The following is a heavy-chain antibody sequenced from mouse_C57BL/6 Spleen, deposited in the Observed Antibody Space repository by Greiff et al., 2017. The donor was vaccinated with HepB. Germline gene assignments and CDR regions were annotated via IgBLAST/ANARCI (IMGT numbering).Heavy chain of an antibody. Sequence: LVESGAELVRPGTSVKVSCKASGYAFTNYLIEWVKQRPGQGLEWIGVINPGSGGTNYNEKFKGKATLTADKSSSTAYMQLSSLTSEDSAVYFCARRGSSFDYWGQGTTLTVSS. D-gene: IGHD1-1*01. CDR1: GYAFTNYL. V-gene: IGHV1-54*01. J-gene: IGHJ2*01. CDR3: ARRGSSFDY. CDR2: INPGSGGT.